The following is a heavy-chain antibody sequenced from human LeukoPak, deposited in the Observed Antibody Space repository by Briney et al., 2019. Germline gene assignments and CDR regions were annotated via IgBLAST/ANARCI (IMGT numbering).Heavy chain of an antibody. CDR2: ISSSSSHR. CDR3: AREGGPYRPLDY. J-gene: IGHJ4*02. Sequence: GGSLRLSCAASGFTFSTYSMNWVRQAPGKGLEWVSYISSSSSHRYYADSVKGRFTISRDNAKNSLYLQMNSLTDEDTAVYYCAREGGPYRPLDYSGQGTLVTVSS. V-gene: IGHV3-21*05. CDR1: GFTFSTYS.